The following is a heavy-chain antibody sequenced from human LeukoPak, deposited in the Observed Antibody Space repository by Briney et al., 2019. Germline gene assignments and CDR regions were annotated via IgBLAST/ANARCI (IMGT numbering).Heavy chain of an antibody. V-gene: IGHV3-21*01. CDR1: GFTFSSYA. D-gene: IGHD3-22*01. J-gene: IGHJ4*02. CDR3: ATLAWYYYDSSGYSDY. Sequence: TGGSLRLSCAASGFTFSSYAMSWVRQAPGKGLEWVSSISSSSSYIYYADSVKGRFTISRDNAKNSLYLQMNSLRAEDTAVYYCATLAWYYYDSSGYSDYWGQGTLVTVSS. CDR2: ISSSSSYI.